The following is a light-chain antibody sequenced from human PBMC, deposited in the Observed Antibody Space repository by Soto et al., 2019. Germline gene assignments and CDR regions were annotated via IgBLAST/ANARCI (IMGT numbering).Light chain of an antibody. CDR1: QSVSSSY. CDR3: QQYGSSPQT. J-gene: IGKJ1*01. Sequence: EIVLTQSPGTLSLSPGERVTLSCRASQSVSSSYSAWYQQKPGQAPRLFIYGASTRATGIPDRFSGGGSGTDFTLTISRLETEDSEVYYCQQYGSSPQTFGQGTKVEIK. V-gene: IGKV3-20*01. CDR2: GAS.